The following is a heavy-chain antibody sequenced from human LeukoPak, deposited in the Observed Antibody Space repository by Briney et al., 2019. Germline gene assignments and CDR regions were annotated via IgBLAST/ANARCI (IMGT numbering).Heavy chain of an antibody. CDR2: ISYDGSNK. J-gene: IGHJ4*02. D-gene: IGHD5-24*01. V-gene: IGHV3-30-3*01. CDR1: GFTFSSSA. CDR3: AREMPTTDTFDY. Sequence: PGGSLRLSCAASGFTFSSSAMHWVRQAPVKVLEWVAVISYDGSNKYYADSVKGRFTISRDNSKNTLYLQMNSLRAEDTAVYYCAREMPTTDTFDYWGQGALVTVSS.